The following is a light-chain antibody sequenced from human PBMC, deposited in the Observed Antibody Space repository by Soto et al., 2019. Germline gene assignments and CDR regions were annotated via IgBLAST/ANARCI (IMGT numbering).Light chain of an antibody. Sequence: DIQMTHSPSSVSASVGDRVTITCLASQDINKWLAWYQQKPGLAPNLVIYTASRLHGGGPSRFSGSASGTDFTLTISSLQPEDVATYYCQQGKSFPLTFGGGTKVDI. CDR1: QDINKW. CDR3: QQGKSFPLT. J-gene: IGKJ4*01. CDR2: TAS. V-gene: IGKV1-12*01.